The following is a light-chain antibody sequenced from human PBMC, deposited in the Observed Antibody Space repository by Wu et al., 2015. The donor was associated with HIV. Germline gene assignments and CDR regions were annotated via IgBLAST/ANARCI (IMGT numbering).Light chain of an antibody. V-gene: IGKV3-20*01. J-gene: IGKJ1*01. CDR2: DVS. Sequence: EIVLTQSPGTLSLPPGDRATVSCRANQTITSKSLGWYQQRPGQAPRLLIFDVSDRAPDIPDRFIGTGSGTDFTLTISRLESDDFAVYFCQHYGASPTTFGQGTKVEIK. CDR1: QTITSKS. CDR3: QHYGASPTT.